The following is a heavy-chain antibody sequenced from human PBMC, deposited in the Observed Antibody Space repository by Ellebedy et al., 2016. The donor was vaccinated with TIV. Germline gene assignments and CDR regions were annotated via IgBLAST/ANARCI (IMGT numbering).Heavy chain of an antibody. CDR3: ARTTLTRYIAFDF. D-gene: IGHD3-9*01. Sequence: MPSETLSLTCTVSDDSISSTGSFWGWIRQPPGKGLEWIGLIYYSGDTYYNPSLKSRVTMSVDTSENQFSLKLSSVTAADTAVYYCARTTLTRYIAFDFWGQGTLVTVSS. CDR1: DDSISSTGSF. CDR2: IYYSGDT. J-gene: IGHJ4*02. V-gene: IGHV4-30-4*08.